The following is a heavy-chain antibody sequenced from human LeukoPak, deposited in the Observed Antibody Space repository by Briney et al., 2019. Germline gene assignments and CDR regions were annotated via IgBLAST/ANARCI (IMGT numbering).Heavy chain of an antibody. J-gene: IGHJ4*02. V-gene: IGHV3-21*01. CDR2: ISSSSSYI. Sequence: PGGSLRLSCAASGFTFSSNGMNWVRQAPGKGLEWVSSISSSSSYIYYADSVKGRFTISRDNSKNTLYLQMNSLRADDTAVYYCARGGVPYSFDFWGQGTLVTVSS. D-gene: IGHD1-1*01. CDR1: GFTFSSNG. CDR3: ARGGVPYSFDF.